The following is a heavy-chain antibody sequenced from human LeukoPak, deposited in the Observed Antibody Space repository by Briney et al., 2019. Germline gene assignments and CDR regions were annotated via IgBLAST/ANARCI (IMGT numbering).Heavy chain of an antibody. D-gene: IGHD1-1*01. CDR3: AKEGTASKPSDLDY. Sequence: PGGSLRLSCAASGFTFTDYGIQWVRQAPGKGLEWVAFIRYDGTIKYYADSVKGRFTISRDNSRNTLYLQMNSLRTEDTAVYYCAKEGTASKPSDLDYWGQGTLVTVSS. J-gene: IGHJ4*02. CDR1: GFTFTDYG. CDR2: IRYDGTIK. V-gene: IGHV3-30*02.